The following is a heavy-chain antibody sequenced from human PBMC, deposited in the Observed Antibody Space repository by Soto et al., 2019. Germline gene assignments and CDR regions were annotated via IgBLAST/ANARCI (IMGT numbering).Heavy chain of an antibody. CDR1: GGFISSSNCY. J-gene: IGHJ3*01. Sequence: QLQLQESGPGLVKPSETLSLTCTVSGGFISSSNCYWGWIRQPPGKGLEWIGSIYHSGSTYYNPSLKSRVTISVDTSKTQVSLKVNSVTAADTAVYYCARPVGVEQQLVHDAFDLWGQGTMVAVSS. D-gene: IGHD6-13*01. V-gene: IGHV4-39*01. CDR2: IYHSGST. CDR3: ARPVGVEQQLVHDAFDL.